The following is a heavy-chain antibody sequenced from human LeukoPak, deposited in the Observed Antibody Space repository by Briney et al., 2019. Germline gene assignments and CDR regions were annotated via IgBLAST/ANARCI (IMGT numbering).Heavy chain of an antibody. V-gene: IGHV4-30-4*01. CDR3: ARVIRRNDAFDI. J-gene: IGHJ3*02. D-gene: IGHD2-21*01. CDR1: GGSISSGDYY. Sequence: SETLSLTCTVSGGSISSGDYYWSWIRQPPGQGLEWIGYIYYSGSTYYNPSLKSRVTISVDTSKNQFSLKLSSVTAADTAVYYCARVIRRNDAFDIWGQGTMVTVSS. CDR2: IYYSGST.